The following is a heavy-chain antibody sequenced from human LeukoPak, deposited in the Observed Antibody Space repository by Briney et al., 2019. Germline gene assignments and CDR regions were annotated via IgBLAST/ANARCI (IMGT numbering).Heavy chain of an antibody. Sequence: PSETLSLTCTVSGGSINSHYWSWIRQPPGKGLEWIGYIYTSASTNYNPSLKSRVTISVDTSKNQFSLKLSSVTAADTAVYYCASTPNRLSFYYYYMDVWGKGTTVTVSS. J-gene: IGHJ6*03. CDR3: ASTPNRLSFYYYYMDV. CDR1: GGSINSHY. D-gene: IGHD5/OR15-5a*01. V-gene: IGHV4-4*09. CDR2: IYTSAST.